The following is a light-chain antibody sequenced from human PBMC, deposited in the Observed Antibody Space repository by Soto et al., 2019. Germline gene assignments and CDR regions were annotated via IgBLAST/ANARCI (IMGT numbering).Light chain of an antibody. CDR3: QQRSSWPIT. J-gene: IGKJ5*01. CDR2: DAS. Sequence: MVFTHSPATLSSSPLYRATISCRASQSIGSKLGWFQQKPGQAPKLLIYDASNRATCIPARFTGSGSGTDFTVTISSLEPEDFAVYYCQQRSSWPITFGPGTRLEIK. V-gene: IGKV3-11*01. CDR1: QSIGSK.